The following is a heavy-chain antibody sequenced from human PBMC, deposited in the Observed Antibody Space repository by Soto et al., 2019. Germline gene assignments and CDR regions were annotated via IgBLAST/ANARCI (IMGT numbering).Heavy chain of an antibody. CDR3: ARAIANRGSVMDV. D-gene: IGHD5-12*01. CDR1: GFSLSASGMC. V-gene: IGHV2-70*01. CDR2: IDWDDDK. Sequence: SGPTLVNATQTLTLTCAFSGFSLSASGMCVTWIRQPPGKALEWLALIDWDDDKYYSASLKTRLTISKDTSKNQVVLAMTNMDPVDTATYYXARAIANRGSVMDVCGQGTTVTVSS. J-gene: IGHJ6*02.